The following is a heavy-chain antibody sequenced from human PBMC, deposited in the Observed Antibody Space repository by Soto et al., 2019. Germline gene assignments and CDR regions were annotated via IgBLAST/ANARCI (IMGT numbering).Heavy chain of an antibody. CDR2: VNPTSNYK. CDR3: ARQFYGSVSQYRGLDY. D-gene: IGHD3-10*01. V-gene: IGHV3-21*01. J-gene: IGHJ4*02. Sequence: EVQLVESGGGLVKPGESLRLSCAASGFIFSDYILNWVRQAPGKGLEWVSSVNPTSNYKHYADSVKGRFTISRDNAENSLYLQMNSLRPEDTAVYYCARQFYGSVSQYRGLDYWGQGTQVTVSS. CDR1: GFIFSDYI.